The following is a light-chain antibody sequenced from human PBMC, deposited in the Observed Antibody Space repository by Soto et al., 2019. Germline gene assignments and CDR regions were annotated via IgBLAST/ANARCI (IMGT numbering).Light chain of an antibody. J-gene: IGLJ1*01. CDR1: SSNIGNNY. V-gene: IGLV1-51*02. Sequence: QSVLTQPPSVSAAPGQKVTISCSGSSSNIGNNYVSWYQQLPGTAPKLLIFENNKRPSGIPDRFSASNSGTSATLAITGLQTGDAADYYCGTWDNSLSLPYVFGTGTKLTVL. CDR2: ENN. CDR3: GTWDNSLSLPYV.